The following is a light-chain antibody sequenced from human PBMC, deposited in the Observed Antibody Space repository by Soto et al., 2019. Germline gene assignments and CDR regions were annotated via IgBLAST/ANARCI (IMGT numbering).Light chain of an antibody. J-gene: IGKJ4*01. CDR3: QQRSNWPPLT. CDR1: QSVSSY. V-gene: IGKV3-11*01. CDR2: DSS. Sequence: EIVLTQSPATLSLSPGERATLSCRASQSVSSYLACYQQKPGQAPRLLIYDSSNRATGIPARLSGSGSGTDFTLTISSLEPEDFAVYYCQQRSNWPPLTFGGGTKVEIK.